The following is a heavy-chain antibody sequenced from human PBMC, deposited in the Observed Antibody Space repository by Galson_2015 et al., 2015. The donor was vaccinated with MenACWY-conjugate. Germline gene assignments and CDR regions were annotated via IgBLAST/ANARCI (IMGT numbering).Heavy chain of an antibody. V-gene: IGHV3-48*03. CDR2: ISSSSNTI. CDR3: ARERYVNFHATSCYVRDDAFDL. Sequence: SLRLSCAASGFPFSSYGMNWVRQAPGKGLEWVSYISSSSNTIYFADSVKGRFTISRDNAKNSLYLQMNSLRAEDTAIYYCARERYVNFHATSCYVRDDAFDLWGHGTVVTVSS. D-gene: IGHD2-2*01. CDR1: GFPFSSYG. J-gene: IGHJ3*01.